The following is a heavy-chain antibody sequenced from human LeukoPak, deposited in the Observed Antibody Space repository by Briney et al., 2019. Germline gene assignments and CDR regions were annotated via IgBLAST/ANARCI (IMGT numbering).Heavy chain of an antibody. J-gene: IGHJ6*03. V-gene: IGHV4-59*01. D-gene: IGHD3-9*01. CDR3: ARAQNDGFSTGYTGGFYYMDV. CDR2: ISNSGST. CDR1: GGSISTSY. Sequence: SETLSLTCTVSGGSISTSYWSWIRQPPGKGLEWIGYISNSGSTTYNPSLKSRFTISVYMSKNQFSLDLNSVTTADTAVYYCARAQNDGFSTGYTGGFYYMDVWGKGTTVSVSS.